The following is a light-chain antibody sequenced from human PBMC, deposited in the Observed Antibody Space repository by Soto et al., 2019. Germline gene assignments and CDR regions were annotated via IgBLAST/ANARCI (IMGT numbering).Light chain of an antibody. Sequence: DIQMTQSPSPLSASVGDRVTITCRASQSIKNYLNWYQQKPGKAPKLLIYAASSLQSGVPSRFSGSGSGTDFTLTISSLQPEDFATYYCQQSYTTPITFGQGTKVDI. CDR3: QQSYTTPIT. CDR2: AAS. V-gene: IGKV1-39*01. J-gene: IGKJ1*01. CDR1: QSIKNY.